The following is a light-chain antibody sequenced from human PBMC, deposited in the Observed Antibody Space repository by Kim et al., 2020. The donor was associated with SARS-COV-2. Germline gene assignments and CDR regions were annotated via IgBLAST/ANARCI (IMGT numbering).Light chain of an antibody. CDR2: GKD. CDR3: NSRDSTDYVV. CDR1: SLRSYY. J-gene: IGLJ2*01. V-gene: IGLV3-19*01. Sequence: SSELTQDPAVSVALGQTVTITCQGDSLRSYYATWYQQKPGQAPKVVIYGKDNRPSGVPDRFSGSSSGNTAYLTITGTQAGDEADYYCNSRDSTDYVVFGG.